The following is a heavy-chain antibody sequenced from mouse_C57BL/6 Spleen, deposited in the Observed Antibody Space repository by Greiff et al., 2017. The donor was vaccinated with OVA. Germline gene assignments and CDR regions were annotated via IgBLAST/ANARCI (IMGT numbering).Heavy chain of an antibody. D-gene: IGHD1-1*02. CDR3: ARTGGSSWYFDV. Sequence: QVQLQQSGPGLVQPSQSLSITCTVSGFSLTSYGVHWVRQSPGKGLEWLGVIWRGGSTDYNAAFISRLSISKDNSKSQVFFKMNSLQADDTAIYYCARTGGSSWYFDVWGTGTTVTVSS. V-gene: IGHV2-2*01. J-gene: IGHJ1*03. CDR1: GFSLTSYG. CDR2: IWRGGST.